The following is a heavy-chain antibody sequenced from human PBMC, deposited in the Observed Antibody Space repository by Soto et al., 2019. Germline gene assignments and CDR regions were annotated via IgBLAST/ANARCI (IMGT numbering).Heavy chain of an antibody. CDR2: ISAYNGNT. CDR1: GYTFTSYG. D-gene: IGHD6-19*01. V-gene: IGHV1-18*01. J-gene: IGHJ4*02. CDR3: AVHPGGIAVAGTLDY. Sequence: ASVKVSCKASGYTFTSYGISWVRQAPGQGLEWMGWISAYNGNTNYAQKIQGRVTMTTDTSTSTAYMELRSLRSDDTAVYYCAVHPGGIAVAGTLDYWGQGTLVTVSS.